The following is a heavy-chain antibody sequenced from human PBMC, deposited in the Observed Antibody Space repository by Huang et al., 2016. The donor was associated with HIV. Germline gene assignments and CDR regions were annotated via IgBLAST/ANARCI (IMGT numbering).Heavy chain of an antibody. CDR2: VYDSGTT. V-gene: IGHV4-59*02. D-gene: IGHD6-19*01. CDR1: GDSVSSHY. Sequence: QVRLQESGPGLVKPSETLSLSCTVSGDSVSSHYWGWIRHPPGKGLEWIGNVYDSGTTEYNPRLKSRIIISGDTSKNGFSLNMTSVSAADTAMYFCVRDQGRLAVGGIDNWFDPWGQGALVTVSS. CDR3: VRDQGRLAVGGIDNWFDP. J-gene: IGHJ5*02.